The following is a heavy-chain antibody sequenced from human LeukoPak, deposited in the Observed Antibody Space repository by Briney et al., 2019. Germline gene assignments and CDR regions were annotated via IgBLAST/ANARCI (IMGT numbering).Heavy chain of an antibody. V-gene: IGHV4-34*01. D-gene: IGHD3-10*01. J-gene: IGHJ4*02. Sequence: SETLSLTCAVYGGSFSGYYWSWIRQPPGKGLEWIGEINHSGSTNYNPSLKSRATISVDTSKNQFSLKLSSVTAADTAVYYCARMGYYGSGSYRDYWGQGTLVTVSS. CDR2: INHSGST. CDR3: ARMGYYGSGSYRDY. CDR1: GGSFSGYY.